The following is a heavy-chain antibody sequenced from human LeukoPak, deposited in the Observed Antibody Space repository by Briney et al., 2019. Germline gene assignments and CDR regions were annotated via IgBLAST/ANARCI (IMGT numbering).Heavy chain of an antibody. CDR3: ARLSYYYDSSGYSNAFDI. CDR2: IYPGDSDT. V-gene: IGHV5-51*01. D-gene: IGHD3-22*01. CDR1: GYSFTSYW. J-gene: IGHJ3*02. Sequence: ASVKVSCKGSGYSFTSYWIGWVRQMPGKGLEWMGIIYPGDSDTRYSPSFQGQVTISADKSISTAYLQWSSLKASDTAMYYCARLSYYYDSSGYSNAFDIWGQGTMVTVSS.